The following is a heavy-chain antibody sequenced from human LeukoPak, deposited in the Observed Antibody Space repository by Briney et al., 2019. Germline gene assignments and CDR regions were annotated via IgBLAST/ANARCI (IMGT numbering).Heavy chain of an antibody. CDR3: AKNSGLHDL. V-gene: IGHV3-7*01. CDR2: INLAGSET. CDR1: GFNFAGFW. Sequence: PGGSLRLSCAASGFNFAGFWMTWIRQAPGRGPEWVANINLAGSETYYLDSMKGRFTISRDNAKNSLYLQMDSLRAEDTALYYCAKNSGLHDLWGQGTLVTVSS. D-gene: IGHD5-12*01. J-gene: IGHJ4*02.